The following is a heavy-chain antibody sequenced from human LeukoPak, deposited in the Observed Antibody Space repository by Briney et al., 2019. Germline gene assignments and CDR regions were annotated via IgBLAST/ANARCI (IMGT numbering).Heavy chain of an antibody. Sequence: SETLSLTCTVSGGSISSYYWSWIRQPPGKGLEWIGYIYYSGSTNYNPSLKSRVTISVDTSKNQFSLRLSSVTAADTAVYYCARITQYQLPRATFDFWGQGTMVSVSS. D-gene: IGHD2-2*01. V-gene: IGHV4-59*01. CDR1: GGSISSYY. J-gene: IGHJ3*01. CDR2: IYYSGST. CDR3: ARITQYQLPRATFDF.